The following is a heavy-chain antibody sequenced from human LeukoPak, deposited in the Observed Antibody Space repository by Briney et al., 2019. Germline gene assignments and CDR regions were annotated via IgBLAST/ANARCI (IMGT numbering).Heavy chain of an antibody. CDR2: ISAYNGNT. V-gene: IGHV1-18*01. J-gene: IGHJ4*02. D-gene: IGHD3-16*01. CDR1: GYTFTSYD. CDR3: ARDVGRSYDLDY. Sequence: GASVKVSCKASGYTFTSYDINWVRQATGQGLEWMGWISAYNGNTDYAQSLQGRVTMTIDTSTSTVYMELRSLRSDDTAVYYCARDVGRSYDLDYWGQGTLVTVSS.